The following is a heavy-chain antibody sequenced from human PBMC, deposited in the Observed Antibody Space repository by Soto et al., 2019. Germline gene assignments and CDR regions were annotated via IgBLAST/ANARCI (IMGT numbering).Heavy chain of an antibody. V-gene: IGHV3-30*18. J-gene: IGHJ4*02. D-gene: IGHD7-27*01. CDR3: ANLTPTRYFES. CDR2: MSYDGSNK. CDR1: GFTFSRYG. Sequence: GGSLRLSCTASGFTFSRYGMPWVRQAPGKGLEWVAVMSYDGSNKWYADSVKGRFTISRDNSKKTLYLQMNSLRAEDTAVYYCANLTPTRYFESSGQGTLVTVSS.